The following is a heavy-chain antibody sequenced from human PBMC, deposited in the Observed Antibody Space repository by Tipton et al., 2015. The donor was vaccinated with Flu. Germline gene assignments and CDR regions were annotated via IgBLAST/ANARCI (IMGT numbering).Heavy chain of an antibody. J-gene: IGHJ5*02. V-gene: IGHV4-38-2*01. CDR3: ARGAGDIWFGEFFWFDP. CDR2: IYHSGST. Sequence: LRLSCAVSGYSISSGYYWGWIRQPPGKGLEWIGSIYHSGSTYYNPSLKSRVTISVDKSKNQFSLKLSSVTAADTAAYYCARGAGDIWFGEFFWFDPWGQGTLVTVSS. D-gene: IGHD3-10*01. CDR1: GYSISSGYY.